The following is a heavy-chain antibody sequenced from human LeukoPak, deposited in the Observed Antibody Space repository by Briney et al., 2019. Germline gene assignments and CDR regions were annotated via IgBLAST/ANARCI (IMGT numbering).Heavy chain of an antibody. Sequence: SETLSLTCAVSGGSIHGYFWSWFRQPPEKGLEWIGYISYSGSTNYNPSLKSRVSISVDTSKCQFSLRLSSVTAADAAVYYCTRDNYREVTNFDPWGQGTLVTVSS. V-gene: IGHV4-59*01. CDR1: GGSIHGYF. D-gene: IGHD3-10*01. CDR3: TRDNYREVTNFDP. J-gene: IGHJ5*02. CDR2: ISYSGST.